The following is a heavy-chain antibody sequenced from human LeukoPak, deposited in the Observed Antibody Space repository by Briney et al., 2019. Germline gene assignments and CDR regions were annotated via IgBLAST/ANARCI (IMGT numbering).Heavy chain of an antibody. CDR1: GFTFSSYG. J-gene: IGHJ4*02. CDR2: ISSSSSYI. V-gene: IGHV3-21*01. D-gene: IGHD1-26*01. Sequence: GGSLRLSCAASGFTFSSYGMSWVRQAPGKGLEWVSSISSSSSYIYYADSVKGRFTISRDNAKNSLYLQMNSLRAEDTAVYYCARSFSISGSPYYFDYWGQGTLVTVSS. CDR3: ARSFSISGSPYYFDY.